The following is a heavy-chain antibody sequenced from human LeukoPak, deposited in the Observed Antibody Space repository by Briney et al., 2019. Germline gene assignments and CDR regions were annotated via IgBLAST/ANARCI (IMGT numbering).Heavy chain of an antibody. D-gene: IGHD2-8*01. J-gene: IGHJ6*02. CDR3: ARGCTNGICYISYYYGMDV. Sequence: SVTVSCKASGGTFSSYAISWVRQAPGQGLEWMGGIIPIFGTANYAQKFQGRVTITADESTSTAYMELSSLRSEDTAVYYCARGCTNGICYISYYYGMDVWGQGTTVTVSS. CDR2: IIPIFGTA. CDR1: GGTFSSYA. V-gene: IGHV1-69*13.